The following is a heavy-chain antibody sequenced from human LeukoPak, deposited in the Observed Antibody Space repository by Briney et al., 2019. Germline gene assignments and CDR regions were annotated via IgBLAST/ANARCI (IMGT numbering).Heavy chain of an antibody. CDR2: ISSSSSYI. CDR1: GFTFSRYW. V-gene: IGHV3-21*01. Sequence: GGSLRLSCAASGFTFSRYWMNWVRQAPGKGLEWVSSISSSSSYIYYADSVKGRFTISRDNAKNSLYLQMNSLRAEDTAVYYCARDLFQYSYGYFFDYWGQGTLVTVSS. CDR3: ARDLFQYSYGYFFDY. J-gene: IGHJ4*02. D-gene: IGHD5-18*01.